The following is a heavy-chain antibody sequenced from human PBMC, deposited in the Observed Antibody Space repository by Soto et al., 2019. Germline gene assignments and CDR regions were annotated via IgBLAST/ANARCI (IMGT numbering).Heavy chain of an antibody. CDR2: IYGGGST. CDR1: GVTFSSYA. Sequence: PVGSLRLSCAASGVTFSSYAMRWVRQAPGKGLEWVSVIYGGGSTYYADSVKGRFTISRDNSKNTLYLQMNSLRAEDTAVYYCASPTEAVAGYYYYGMDVWGQGTTVTVSS. J-gene: IGHJ6*02. D-gene: IGHD6-19*01. CDR3: ASPTEAVAGYYYYGMDV. V-gene: IGHV3-66*01.